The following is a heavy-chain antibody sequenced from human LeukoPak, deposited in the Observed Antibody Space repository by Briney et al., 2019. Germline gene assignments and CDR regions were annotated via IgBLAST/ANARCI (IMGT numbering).Heavy chain of an antibody. CDR2: ISSSSSYI. V-gene: IGHV3-21*01. CDR3: ARGSVTTFFFTDY. CDR1: GFTFSSYA. Sequence: PGGSLRLSCTASGFTFSSYAMSWVRQAPGRGLEWVSSISSSSSYIYYADSVKGRFTISRDNAKNSLYLQMNSLRAEDTAVYYCARGSVTTFFFTDYWGQGTLVTVSS. J-gene: IGHJ4*02. D-gene: IGHD4-17*01.